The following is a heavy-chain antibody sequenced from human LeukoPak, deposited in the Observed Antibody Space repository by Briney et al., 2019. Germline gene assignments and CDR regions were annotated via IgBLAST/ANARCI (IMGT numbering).Heavy chain of an antibody. CDR1: GFTFSSYG. D-gene: IGHD3-10*01. CDR2: ISYDGSNE. Sequence: GGSLRLSCAASGFTFSSYGMHWVRQAPGKGLEWVAVISYDGSNENYADAVKGRFTISRDNSKNTLYLQMNSLRAEDTAVYYCAKDFRGGIRGALWYFDYWGQGTLVTVSS. V-gene: IGHV3-30*18. CDR3: AKDFRGGIRGALWYFDY. J-gene: IGHJ4*02.